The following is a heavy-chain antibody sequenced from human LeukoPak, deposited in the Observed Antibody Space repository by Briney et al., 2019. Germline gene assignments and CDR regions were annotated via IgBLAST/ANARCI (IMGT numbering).Heavy chain of an antibody. D-gene: IGHD2-2*01. CDR2: IDYSGST. Sequence: SETLSLTCTVSGGSISSYYWNWIRQPPGQGLEWIGYIDYSGSTNYNPSLESRVTISVHTSRNQFSLNLTSVTAADTAIYYCARVACSSASCPKRGTFDYWGQGSLVTVSS. CDR3: ARVACSSASCPKRGTFDY. V-gene: IGHV4-59*01. J-gene: IGHJ4*02. CDR1: GGSISSYY.